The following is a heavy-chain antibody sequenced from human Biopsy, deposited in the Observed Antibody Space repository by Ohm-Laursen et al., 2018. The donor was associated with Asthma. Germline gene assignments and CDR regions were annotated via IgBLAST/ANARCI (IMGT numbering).Heavy chain of an antibody. CDR1: GDAMSTSGSY. CDR3: ARVPTTLRYFDL. Sequence: GTLSLTWIVSGDAMSTSGSYWGWIRQSPRKGLEWIGSIYYSGRTYYNPSLESRLTISMDTSKNQFSLKLSSVTAADTAVYYCARVPTTLRYFDLWGRGTLVTVSS. D-gene: IGHD2-15*01. V-gene: IGHV4-39*07. CDR2: IYYSGRT. J-gene: IGHJ2*01.